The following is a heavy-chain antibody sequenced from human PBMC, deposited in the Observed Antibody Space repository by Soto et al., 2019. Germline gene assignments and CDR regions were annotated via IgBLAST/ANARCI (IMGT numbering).Heavy chain of an antibody. J-gene: IGHJ4*02. Sequence: EVQLLESGGGLVQPGGSLRLSCAASGFTFSSYAMSWVRQAPGKGLEWVSAISGSGGSTYYADSVKGRFTISRDNSKNTLYLKMNSLRAEDTAVYYCAKDWAYCSGGSCYYPSTTFYFDYWGQGTLVTVSS. CDR2: ISGSGGST. D-gene: IGHD2-15*01. CDR1: GFTFSSYA. V-gene: IGHV3-23*01. CDR3: AKDWAYCSGGSCYYPSTTFYFDY.